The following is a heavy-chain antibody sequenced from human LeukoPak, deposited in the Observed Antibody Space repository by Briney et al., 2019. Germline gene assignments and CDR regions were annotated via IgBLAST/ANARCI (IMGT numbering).Heavy chain of an antibody. CDR2: ISGSGGST. CDR3: AKDASDIVVVPAALKPQNYYYGMDV. D-gene: IGHD2-2*01. J-gene: IGHJ6*04. CDR1: GFTFSSYA. Sequence: QPGGSLRLSCAASGFTFSSYAMSWVRQAPGKGLEWVSAISGSGGSTYYADSVKGRFTISRDNSKNTLYLQMNSLGAEDTAVYYCAKDASDIVVVPAALKPQNYYYGMDVWGKGTTVTVSS. V-gene: IGHV3-23*01.